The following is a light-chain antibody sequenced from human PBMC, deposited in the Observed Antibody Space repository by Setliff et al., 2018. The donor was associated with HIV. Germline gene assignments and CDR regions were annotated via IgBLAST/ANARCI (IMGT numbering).Light chain of an antibody. Sequence: QSVLTQPASVSGSPGQSITISCTGTSSDVGSYNSVSWFQQHPGKAPKLMIYEVSDRPSGVSNRFSGSNSGNTASLTVSGLQAEDEADYYCSSYAGSTNLVFGGGTKVTVL. CDR1: SSDVGSYNS. V-gene: IGLV2-14*01. J-gene: IGLJ3*02. CDR2: EVS. CDR3: SSYAGSTNLV.